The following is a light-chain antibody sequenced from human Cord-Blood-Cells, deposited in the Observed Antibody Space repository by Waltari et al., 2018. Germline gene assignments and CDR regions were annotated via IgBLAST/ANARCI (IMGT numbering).Light chain of an antibody. CDR2: RNN. J-gene: IGLJ2*01. CDR1: SSNIGSNY. V-gene: IGLV1-47*01. Sequence: QSVLTQPPSASGTPGQRVTIPGSGSSSNIGSNYVYWYQQLPGTAPKLLIYRNNQRPSGVPDRFSGSQSGTSASLAISGLRSEDEADYYCAAWDDSLSGVVFGGGTKLTVL. CDR3: AAWDDSLSGVV.